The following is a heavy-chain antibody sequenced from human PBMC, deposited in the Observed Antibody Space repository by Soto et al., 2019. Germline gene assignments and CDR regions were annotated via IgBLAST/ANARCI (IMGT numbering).Heavy chain of an antibody. CDR1: GFTFSNFW. J-gene: IGHJ4*02. Sequence: ESLSLSCAASGFTFSNFWMSWVRQAPGKGLEWVANIKHDGSEIYYVDSVKGRLTISRDNAKNSLYLQMNSLGAEDTAVVYCARYSGSFSLDYWGQGTRVTVPS. V-gene: IGHV3-7*01. CDR3: ARYSGSFSLDY. CDR2: IKHDGSEI. D-gene: IGHD3-10*01.